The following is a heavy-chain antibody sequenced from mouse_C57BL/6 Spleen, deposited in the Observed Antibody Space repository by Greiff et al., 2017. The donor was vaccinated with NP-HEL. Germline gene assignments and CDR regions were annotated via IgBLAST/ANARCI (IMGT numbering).Heavy chain of an antibody. CDR2: IHPNSGST. V-gene: IGHV1-64*01. CDR1: GYTFTSYW. D-gene: IGHD1-1*01. CDR3: ARSNYCGRVNFDY. Sequence: QVQLQQPGAELVKPGASVKLSCKASGYTFTSYWMHWVKQRPGQGLEWIGMIHPNSGSTNYNEKFKSKATLTVDKSSSTAYMKLSSLTSEDSAVYYCARSNYCGRVNFDYWGQGTTLTVSS. J-gene: IGHJ2*01.